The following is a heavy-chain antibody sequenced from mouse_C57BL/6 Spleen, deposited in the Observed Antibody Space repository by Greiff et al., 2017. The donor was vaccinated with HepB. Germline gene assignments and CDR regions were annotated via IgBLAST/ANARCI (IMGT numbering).Heavy chain of an antibody. J-gene: IGHJ4*01. Sequence: QVQLQQPGTELVKPGASVKLSCKASGYTFTSYWMHWVKQRPGQGLEWIGNINPSNGGTNYNEKFKSKATLTVDKSSSTAYMQLSSLTSEDSAVYYCARSRITTVVAGGAMDYWGQGTSVTVSS. CDR3: ARSRITTVVAGGAMDY. D-gene: IGHD1-1*01. CDR1: GYTFTSYW. V-gene: IGHV1-53*01. CDR2: INPSNGGT.